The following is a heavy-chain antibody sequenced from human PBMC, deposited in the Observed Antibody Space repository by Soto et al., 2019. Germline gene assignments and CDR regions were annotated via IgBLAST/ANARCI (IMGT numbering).Heavy chain of an antibody. CDR2: ISNDGVDK. D-gene: IGHD2-21*02. V-gene: IGHV3-30-3*01. CDR3: ARGGGFCGADCYKGGIDY. CDR1: GFTFSPYT. Sequence: QVQLVESGGGVVQPGRSLRLSCAASGFTFSPYTMHWVRQTPGKGLEWVAVISNDGVDKDYADSVKGRFTVSRDNSKSTLYLQMSSLRAEDTALYYCARGGGFCGADCYKGGIDYWGQGTLVTVSP. J-gene: IGHJ4*02.